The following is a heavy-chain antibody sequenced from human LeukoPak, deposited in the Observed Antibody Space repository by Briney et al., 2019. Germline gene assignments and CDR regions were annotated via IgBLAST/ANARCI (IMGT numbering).Heavy chain of an antibody. CDR2: IYYSGST. CDR3: ARRMYYYDSSGYGGYWLDP. J-gene: IGHJ5*02. CDR1: GGSISSYY. Sequence: PSETLSLTCTVSGGSISSYYWSWIRQPPGKGLEWIGYIYYSGSTNYNPSLKSRVTISVDTSKNQFSLKLSSVTAEDTAVYYCARRMYYYDSSGYGGYWLDPWGQGTLVTVSS. D-gene: IGHD3-22*01. V-gene: IGHV4-59*08.